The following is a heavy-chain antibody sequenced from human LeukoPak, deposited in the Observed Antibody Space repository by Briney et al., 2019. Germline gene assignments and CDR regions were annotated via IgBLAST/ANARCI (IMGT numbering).Heavy chain of an antibody. J-gene: IGHJ6*03. D-gene: IGHD4-23*01. CDR2: IYHSGST. CDR1: GGSISSSNW. CDR3: ARREPHGDYGGKIRYYYYMDV. V-gene: IGHV4-4*02. Sequence: SGTLSLTCAVSGGSISSSNWWSWVRQPPGKGLEWIGEIYHSGSTNYNPSLKSRVTISVDKSKNQFSLKLSSVTAADTAVYYCARREPHGDYGGKIRYYYYMDVWGKGTTITISS.